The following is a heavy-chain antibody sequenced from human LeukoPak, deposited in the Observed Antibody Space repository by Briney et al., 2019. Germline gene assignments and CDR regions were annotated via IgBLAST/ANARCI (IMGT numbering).Heavy chain of an antibody. CDR1: GGTFSSYA. V-gene: IGHV1-69*04. J-gene: IGHJ4*02. D-gene: IGHD6-13*01. CDR3: ARAIAAAGTIKMVLDY. CDR2: IIPILGIA. Sequence: SVKVSCKASGGTFSSYAISWVRQAPGQGLEWMGRIIPILGIANYAQKFQGRVTITADKSTSTAYMELSSLRSEDTAVYYCARAIAAAGTIKMVLDYWGQGTVVTVSS.